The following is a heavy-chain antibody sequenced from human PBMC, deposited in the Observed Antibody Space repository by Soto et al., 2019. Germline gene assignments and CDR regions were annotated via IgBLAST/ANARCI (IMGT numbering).Heavy chain of an antibody. D-gene: IGHD1-1*01. Sequence: GSLRLSCSASGFTFSNFSMHWVRQAPGKGLEWVAVIWYDGSDKYYADSVKGRFTISRDNSKNTLYLQVNSLRAEDTAVYYCVRGRTGLQDYFGFWGQGTLVTVSS. CDR2: IWYDGSDK. CDR3: VRGRTGLQDYFGF. J-gene: IGHJ4*02. CDR1: GFTFSNFS. V-gene: IGHV3-33*01.